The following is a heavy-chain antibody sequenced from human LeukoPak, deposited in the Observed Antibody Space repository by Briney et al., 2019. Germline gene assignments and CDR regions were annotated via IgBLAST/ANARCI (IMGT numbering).Heavy chain of an antibody. D-gene: IGHD2-2*01. J-gene: IGHJ6*03. CDR3: ARVGCSSTSCYLDYMDV. Sequence: SETLSLTCAVYGGSFSGYYWSWVRQPPGKGLEWIGEINHSGATNYNPSLKSRVTVSVDTSKNQFSLKLSSVTAADTAVYYCARVGCSSTSCYLDYMDVWGKGTTVTVSS. CDR2: INHSGAT. V-gene: IGHV4-34*01. CDR1: GGSFSGYY.